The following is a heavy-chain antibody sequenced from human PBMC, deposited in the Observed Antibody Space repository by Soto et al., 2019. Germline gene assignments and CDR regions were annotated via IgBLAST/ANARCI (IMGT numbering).Heavy chain of an antibody. CDR2: ISGGGSTI. CDR1: GFTFSSYA. J-gene: IGHJ6*02. D-gene: IGHD3-10*01. V-gene: IGHV3-23*01. CDR3: ARRYYGSGRAFEYYYYGMDV. Sequence: GGSLRLSCAASGFTFSSYAVSWVRQAPGKGPEWISSISGGGSTIYYADSVKGRFTISRDNSKNTLYLQMNSLRAEDTAVYYCARRYYGSGRAFEYYYYGMDVWGQGTTVTVSS.